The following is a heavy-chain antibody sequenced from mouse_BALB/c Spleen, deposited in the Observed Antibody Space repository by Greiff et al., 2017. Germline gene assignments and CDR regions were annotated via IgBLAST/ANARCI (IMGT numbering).Heavy chain of an antibody. CDR2: IYPGDGDT. D-gene: IGHD2-14*01. V-gene: IGHV1-87*01. J-gene: IGHJ4*01. CDR3: ARRMGYDDAMDY. CDR1: GYTFTSYW. Sequence: VQRVESGAELARPGASVKLSCKASGYTFTSYWMQWVKQRPGQGLEWIGAIYPGDGDTRYTQKFKGKATLTADNASSTAYMQLSSLASEDSAVYYCARRMGYDDAMDYWGQGTSVTVSS.